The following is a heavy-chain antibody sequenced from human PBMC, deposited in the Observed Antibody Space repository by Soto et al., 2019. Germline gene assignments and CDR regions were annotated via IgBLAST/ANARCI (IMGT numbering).Heavy chain of an antibody. Sequence: QVQLVQSGAEVKKPGSSVKVSCKASGGTFSSYTISWVRQAPGQGLEWMGRIIPILGIANYAQKFQGRVTITADKSTSTAYMELSSLRSEDTAVYYCAREVRVAAAGYESTNWFDPWGQGTLVTVSS. V-gene: IGHV1-69*08. D-gene: IGHD6-13*01. J-gene: IGHJ5*02. CDR3: AREVRVAAAGYESTNWFDP. CDR2: IIPILGIA. CDR1: GGTFSSYT.